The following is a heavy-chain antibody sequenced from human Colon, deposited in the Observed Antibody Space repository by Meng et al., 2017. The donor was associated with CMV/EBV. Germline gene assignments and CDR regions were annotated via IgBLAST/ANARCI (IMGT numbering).Heavy chain of an antibody. D-gene: IGHD2/OR15-2a*01. V-gene: IGHV3-23*01. CDR3: AKEEAKEYSYGMDV. Sequence: GESLKISCAASDFTFRNYAMTWVRRAPGRGLEAVSSISDSGDRTYYEDSVRGRFTISRDNSKDTLYLQMNSLRAEDTAVYYCAKEEAKEYSYGMDVWGQGTTVTVSS. CDR1: DFTFRNYA. CDR2: ISDSGDRT. J-gene: IGHJ6*02.